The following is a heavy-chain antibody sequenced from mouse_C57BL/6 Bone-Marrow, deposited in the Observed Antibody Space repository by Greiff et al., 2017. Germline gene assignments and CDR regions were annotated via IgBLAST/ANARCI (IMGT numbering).Heavy chain of an antibody. Sequence: EVKLVESGPGLVKPSQSLSLTCSVTGSSITSGYYWNWIRQFPGNKLEWMGYISYDGSNNYNPSLNNRISITRDTSKNQFFLKLNSVTTEDTATYYCARDYYGSTQSDVWGTGTTVTVSS. J-gene: IGHJ1*03. CDR2: ISYDGSN. D-gene: IGHD1-1*01. CDR3: ARDYYGSTQSDV. V-gene: IGHV3-6*01. CDR1: GSSITSGYY.